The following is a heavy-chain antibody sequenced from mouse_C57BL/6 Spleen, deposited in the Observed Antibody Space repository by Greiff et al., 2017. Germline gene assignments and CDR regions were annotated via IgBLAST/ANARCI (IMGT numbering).Heavy chain of an antibody. D-gene: IGHD2-3*01. CDR1: GYTFTSYG. J-gene: IGHJ3*01. Sequence: QVHVKQSGAELARPGASVKLSCKASGYTFTSYGISWVKQTTGQGLEWIGEIYPRSGNTYYNEKFKGTDTLTTDKSSSTAYMELRSLTYEDSAVYFCAREVNYNGYCEAWFAYWGQGTRVTVSA. V-gene: IGHV1-81*01. CDR3: AREVNYNGYCEAWFAY. CDR2: IYPRSGNT.